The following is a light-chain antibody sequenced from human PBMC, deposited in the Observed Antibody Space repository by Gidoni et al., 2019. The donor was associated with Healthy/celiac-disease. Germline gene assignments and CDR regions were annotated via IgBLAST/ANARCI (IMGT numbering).Light chain of an antibody. CDR3: SSYTSSSTLVV. J-gene: IGLJ1*01. CDR2: DVS. CDR1: SSDVGGYNY. V-gene: IGLV2-14*01. Sequence: QSALTQPASVSGSPGQSITISCTGTSSDVGGYNYVSWYQQHPGKAPKLMIYDVSNVPSGVSNRFSGSKSGNTASLTISGLQAEDEADYYCSSYTSSSTLVVFGTGTKVTVL.